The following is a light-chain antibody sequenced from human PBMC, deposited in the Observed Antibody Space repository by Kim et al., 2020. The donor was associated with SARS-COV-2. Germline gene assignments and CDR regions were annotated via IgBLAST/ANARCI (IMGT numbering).Light chain of an antibody. CDR2: GAS. V-gene: IGKV3-15*01. J-gene: IGKJ2*01. CDR3: QQYNNWPS. CDR1: QSVSNT. Sequence: TWSPGQRATLSCRASQSVSNTLAWYQQKPGQAPSLLSYGASTRAIGIPARFSGSGSGTEFTLTISSLQSEDFAVYYCQQYNNWPSCGQGTKLEI.